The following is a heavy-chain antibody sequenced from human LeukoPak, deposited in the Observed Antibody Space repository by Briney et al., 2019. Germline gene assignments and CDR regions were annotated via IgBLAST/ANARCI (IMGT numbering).Heavy chain of an antibody. D-gene: IGHD2/OR15-2a*01. V-gene: IGHV3-30*19. CDR3: ARATSNSPVGGWFDP. CDR2: ISYDGSNK. Sequence: GGSLRLSCTTSGFNFRAYWMGWVRQAPGKGLEWVAVISYDGSNKYYADSVKGRFTISRDNSKNTLYLQMNSLRAEDTAVYYCARATSNSPVGGWFDPWGQGTLVTVSS. CDR1: GFNFRAYW. J-gene: IGHJ5*02.